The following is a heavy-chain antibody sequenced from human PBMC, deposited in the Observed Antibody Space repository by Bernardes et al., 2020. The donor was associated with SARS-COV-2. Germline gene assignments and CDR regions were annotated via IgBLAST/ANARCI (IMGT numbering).Heavy chain of an antibody. D-gene: IGHD2-2*01. V-gene: IGHV4-34*01. Sequence: SETLSLTCAVYGGSFSGYYWSWIRQPPGKGLEWIGEINHSGSTNYNPSLKSRVTISVDTSKNQFSLKLSSVTAADTAVYYCARDSCSSTSCYQGPFDYWGQGTLVTVSS. CDR3: ARDSCSSTSCYQGPFDY. CDR1: GGSFSGYY. J-gene: IGHJ4*02. CDR2: INHSGST.